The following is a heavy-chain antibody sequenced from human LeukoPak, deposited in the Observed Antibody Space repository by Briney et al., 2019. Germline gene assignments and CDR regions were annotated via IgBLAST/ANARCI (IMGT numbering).Heavy chain of an antibody. D-gene: IGHD6-6*01. CDR2: IYYSGST. CDR3: ARHFSSYYYYYMDV. CDR1: GGSISSGSYY. V-gene: IGHV4-39*01. Sequence: SETLSLTCTVSGGSISSGSYYWGWIRQPPGKGLEWIGTIYYSGSTYYNPSLKSRVTISIDTSKNQFSLKLSSVTAADTAVYYCARHFSSYYYYYMDVWGKGTTVTVSS. J-gene: IGHJ6*03.